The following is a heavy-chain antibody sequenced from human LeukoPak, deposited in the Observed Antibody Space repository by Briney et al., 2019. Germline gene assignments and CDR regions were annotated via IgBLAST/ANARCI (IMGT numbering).Heavy chain of an antibody. Sequence: SETLSLTCAVYGESFSGHYWTWIRQPPGRGLDWIEEINHSGSTTSNPSLNNRVTISVDTSKNQFSLKLTSVTAADTAVYYCARPRYGSGSLDSWGQGTLVTVSS. CDR2: INHSGST. V-gene: IGHV4-34*01. CDR1: GESFSGHY. CDR3: ARPRYGSGSLDS. D-gene: IGHD3-10*01. J-gene: IGHJ4*02.